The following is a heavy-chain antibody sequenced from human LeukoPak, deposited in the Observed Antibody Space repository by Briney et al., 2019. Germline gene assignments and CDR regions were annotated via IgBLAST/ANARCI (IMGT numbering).Heavy chain of an antibody. CDR2: IYTSGST. V-gene: IGHV4-4*07. CDR3: ASTLAAAGTWWFDP. J-gene: IGHJ5*02. Sequence: PSETLSLTCTVSGGSIRSYYWSWIRQPAGKGLEWIGRIYTSGSTNYNPSLKSRVTMSVDTSKNQFSLKLSSVTAADTAVYYCASTLAAAGTWWFDPWGQGTLVTVSS. D-gene: IGHD6-13*01. CDR1: GGSIRSYY.